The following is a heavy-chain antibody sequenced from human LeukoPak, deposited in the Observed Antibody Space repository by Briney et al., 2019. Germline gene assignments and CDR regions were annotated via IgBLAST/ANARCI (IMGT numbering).Heavy chain of an antibody. CDR1: GYTFTGYY. CDR3: ARASDYYGSGSYEYYYYGMDV. V-gene: IGHV1-2*02. D-gene: IGHD3-10*01. Sequence: ASVTVSCKASGYTFTGYYMHWVGQAPGQGLEWMGWINPNSGGTNYAQKFQGRVTMTRDTSISTAYMELSSLRSDDTAVYYCARASDYYGSGSYEYYYYGMDVWGQGTTVTVSS. J-gene: IGHJ6*02. CDR2: INPNSGGT.